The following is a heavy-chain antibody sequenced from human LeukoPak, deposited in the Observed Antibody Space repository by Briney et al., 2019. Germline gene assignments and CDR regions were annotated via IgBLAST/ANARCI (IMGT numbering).Heavy chain of an antibody. CDR1: GYTFTSYD. J-gene: IGHJ6*04. CDR3: ARRYYYDGSGLRLDV. CDR2: MNPNSGNV. Sequence: GSVKVSCKASGYTFTSYDINWVRQAAGQGLEWMGWMNPNSGNVAYSEKFQGRVTMTRDTSISTASMELSSLRSEDTAVYYCARRYYYDGSGLRLDVWGKGTPVTVSS. D-gene: IGHD3-22*01. V-gene: IGHV1-8*01.